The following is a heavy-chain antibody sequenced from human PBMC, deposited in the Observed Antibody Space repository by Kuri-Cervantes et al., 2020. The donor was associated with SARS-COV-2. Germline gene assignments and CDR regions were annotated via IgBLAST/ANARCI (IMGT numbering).Heavy chain of an antibody. CDR3: ARGDYYDSSGYLLPEFDY. CDR1: GGTFSSYA. J-gene: IGHJ4*02. CDR2: IIPIFGTA. Sequence: SVKVSCKASGGTFSSYAISWVRQAPGQGLEWMGGIIPIFGTANYAQKFQGRVTITADKYTSTAYMELSSLRSEDTAVYYCARGDYYDSSGYLLPEFDYWGQGTLVTVSS. V-gene: IGHV1-69*06. D-gene: IGHD3-22*01.